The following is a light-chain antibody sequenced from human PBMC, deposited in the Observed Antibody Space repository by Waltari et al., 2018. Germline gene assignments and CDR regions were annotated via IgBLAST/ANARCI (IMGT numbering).Light chain of an antibody. Sequence: EIVMTQSPAALSVSPGERATLSCRASQSISDNLAWYQHKTGQPPRLLISRASTRATGVPARFSGRGSGTEFTLTISSLQSEDSAIYFCQQYNTWPPSTFGQGTKLEIK. V-gene: IGKV3-15*01. CDR1: QSISDN. J-gene: IGKJ2*02. CDR3: QQYNTWPPST. CDR2: RAS.